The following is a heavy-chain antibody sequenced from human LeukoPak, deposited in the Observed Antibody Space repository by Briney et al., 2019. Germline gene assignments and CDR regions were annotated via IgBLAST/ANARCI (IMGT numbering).Heavy chain of an antibody. Sequence: GESLKISCKGSGYSFTTYWIGWVRQMPGKGLEWMGIIYPADSDTRYSPSFQGQVNISVDKSISTAYVQWSSLKASDTATYYCAIAYSGSYYGHFDYWGQGTLVTVSS. CDR1: GYSFTTYW. J-gene: IGHJ4*02. CDR3: AIAYSGSYYGHFDY. V-gene: IGHV5-51*01. CDR2: IYPADSDT. D-gene: IGHD1-26*01.